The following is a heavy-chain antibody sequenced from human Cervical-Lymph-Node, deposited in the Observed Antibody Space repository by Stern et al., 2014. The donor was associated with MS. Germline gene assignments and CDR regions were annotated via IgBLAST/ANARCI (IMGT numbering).Heavy chain of an antibody. CDR3: AGDRHSSGFDH. D-gene: IGHD3-22*01. J-gene: IGHJ4*02. CDR2: TNPLFGTT. CDR1: GGTFSNYA. Sequence: VQLVESGAEVKKPGSSVTVSCKASGGTFSNYAITWFRQAPGRGLEWMGDTNPLFGTTNYAQKFQGRVTMTAHESTATAYMELSGLRSEDTAVYYCAGDRHSSGFDHWGQGPLVTVSS. V-gene: IGHV1-69*01.